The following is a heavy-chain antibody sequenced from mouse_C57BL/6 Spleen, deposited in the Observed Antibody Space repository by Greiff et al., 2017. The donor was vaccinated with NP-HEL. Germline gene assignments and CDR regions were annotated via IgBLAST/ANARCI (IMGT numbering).Heavy chain of an antibody. CDR2: IDPNSGGT. CDR3: ARTYYDYDWFAY. CDR1: GYTFTSYW. V-gene: IGHV1-72*01. J-gene: IGHJ3*01. D-gene: IGHD2-4*01. Sequence: QVQLKQPGAELVKPGASVKLSCKASGYTFTSYWMHWVKQRPGRGLEWIGRIDPNSGGTKYNEKFKSKATLTVDKPSSTAYMQLSSLTSEDSAVYYCARTYYDYDWFAYWGQGTLVTVSA.